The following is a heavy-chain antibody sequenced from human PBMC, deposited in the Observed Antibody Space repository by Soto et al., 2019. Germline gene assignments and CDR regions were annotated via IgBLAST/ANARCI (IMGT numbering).Heavy chain of an antibody. Sequence: GGSLRLSCAASGFTFSSYGMHWVRQAPGKGLEWVAVIWYDGSNKYYADSVKGRFTISRDNSKNTLYLQMNSLRAEDTAVYYCARDPDCSGGSCYPNWFDPWGQGTLVTVSS. CDR2: IWYDGSNK. D-gene: IGHD2-15*01. CDR3: ARDPDCSGGSCYPNWFDP. CDR1: GFTFSSYG. V-gene: IGHV3-33*01. J-gene: IGHJ5*02.